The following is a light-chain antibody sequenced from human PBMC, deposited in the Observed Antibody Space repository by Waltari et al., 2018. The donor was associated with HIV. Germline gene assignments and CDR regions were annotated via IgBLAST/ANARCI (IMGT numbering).Light chain of an antibody. V-gene: IGKV1-39*01. CDR1: QSISSY. Sequence: DIQMTQSPSSLSASVGDRVTITCRASQSISSYLNWYQQKPGKAPKLLIYAASSLQSGVPSRFSGSRFGTDFTLTISSLQPEDFATYYCQQSNSSPFTFGPGTKVDIK. J-gene: IGKJ3*01. CDR2: AAS. CDR3: QQSNSSPFT.